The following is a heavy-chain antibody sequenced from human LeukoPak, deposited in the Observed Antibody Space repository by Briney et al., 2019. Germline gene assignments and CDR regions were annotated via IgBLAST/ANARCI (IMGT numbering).Heavy chain of an antibody. J-gene: IGHJ4*02. Sequence: GSSLRLSCAASGFTFSSYAMSWVRQAPGKGLEWVAAISGSGGRKYYADSVKGRFTISRDNSKNTLYLQMNSLRAEDTAVYYCAKDLADSGDAMYYFDYWGQGTLVTVSS. CDR1: GFTFSSYA. V-gene: IGHV3-23*01. CDR3: AKDLADSGDAMYYFDY. CDR2: ISGSGGRK. D-gene: IGHD4-17*01.